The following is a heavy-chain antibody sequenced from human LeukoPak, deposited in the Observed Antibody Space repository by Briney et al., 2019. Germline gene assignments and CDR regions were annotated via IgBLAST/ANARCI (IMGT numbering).Heavy chain of an antibody. CDR2: IYYSGST. CDR3: ATTADQLTPLGY. D-gene: IGHD2-2*01. CDR1: GFTFSSHE. V-gene: IGHV4-59*11. Sequence: GSLRLSCAASGFTFSSHEMNWVRQPPGKGLEWIGYIYYSGSTNYNPSLKSRVTIAVDTSKNQFSLRLSSVTAADTAVYYCATTADQLTPLGYWGQGTLVTVSS. J-gene: IGHJ4*02.